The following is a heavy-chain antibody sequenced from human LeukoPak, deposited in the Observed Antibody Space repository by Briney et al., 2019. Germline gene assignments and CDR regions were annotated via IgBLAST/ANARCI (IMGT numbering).Heavy chain of an antibody. D-gene: IGHD2-21*01. J-gene: IGHJ4*02. CDR3: ARDVGDAPDS. CDR1: GFTFSGCW. CDR2: ISNDGSRT. V-gene: IGHV3-74*01. Sequence: PGGSLRLSCAASGFTFSGCWMYWVRQAPGEGLVWVSRISNDGSRTTYADSVKGRFTISRDNAKNTLYLQMNSLRVDDTAVYYCARDVGDAPDSWGQGTLVTVSS.